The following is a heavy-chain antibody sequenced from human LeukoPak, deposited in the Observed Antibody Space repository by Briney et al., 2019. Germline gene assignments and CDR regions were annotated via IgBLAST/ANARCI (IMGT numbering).Heavy chain of an antibody. CDR1: GGSFSGYY. CDR2: INHSGST. J-gene: IGHJ4*02. Sequence: SETLSLTCAVYGGSFSGYYWSWIRQPPGKGLEWIGEINHSGSTNYNPSLKSRVTISVDTSMNQFSLKLSSVTAADTAVYYCAREYSSSSGPFDYWGQGTLVTVSS. V-gene: IGHV4-34*01. CDR3: AREYSSSSGPFDY. D-gene: IGHD6-13*01.